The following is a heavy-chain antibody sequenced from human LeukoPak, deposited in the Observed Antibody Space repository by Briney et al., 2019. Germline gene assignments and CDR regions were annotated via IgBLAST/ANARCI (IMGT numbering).Heavy chain of an antibody. Sequence: SVKVSCKASGYTFINFAINWGRQAPGQRPEWMGWINAGNGNTKYSQKFQGRVTITRDTSASTAYMELSGLTSEDTAAYYCARGPRAAADDYWGQGTLVTVSS. CDR2: INAGNGNT. D-gene: IGHD6-13*01. V-gene: IGHV1-3*01. CDR3: ARGPRAAADDY. J-gene: IGHJ4*02. CDR1: GYTFINFA.